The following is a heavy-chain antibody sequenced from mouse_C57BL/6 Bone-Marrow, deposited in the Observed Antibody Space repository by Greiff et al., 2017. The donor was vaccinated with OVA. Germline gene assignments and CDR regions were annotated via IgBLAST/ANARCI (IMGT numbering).Heavy chain of an antibody. CDR3: APSYGNFYAMDY. D-gene: IGHD2-10*01. CDR1: GFTFSDYG. CDR2: ISSGSSTI. Sequence: EVKLMESGGGLVKPGGSLKLSCAASGFTFSDYGMHWVRQAPEKGLEWVAYISSGSSTIYYADTVKGRFTISRDNAKNTLFLQMTSLRSEDTAMYYCAPSYGNFYAMDYWGQGTSVTVSS. J-gene: IGHJ4*01. V-gene: IGHV5-17*01.